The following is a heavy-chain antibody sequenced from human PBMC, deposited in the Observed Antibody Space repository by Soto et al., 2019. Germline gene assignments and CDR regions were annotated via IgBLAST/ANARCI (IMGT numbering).Heavy chain of an antibody. D-gene: IGHD3-22*01. CDR3: ARDLRGRDSSGYYYY. J-gene: IGHJ4*02. CDR1: GGTFSSYA. V-gene: IGHV1-69*13. CDR2: IIPIFGTA. Sequence: ASVKVSCKASGGTFSSYAISWVRQAPGQGLEWMGGIIPIFGTANYAQKFQGRVTITADESTSTAYMELSSLRSEDTAVYYCARDLRGRDSSGYYYYWGQGTLVTVSS.